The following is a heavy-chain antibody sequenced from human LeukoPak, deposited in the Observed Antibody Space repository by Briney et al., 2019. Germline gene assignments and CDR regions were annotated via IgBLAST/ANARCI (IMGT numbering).Heavy chain of an antibody. CDR3: ARGGSSHYYYYYGMDV. CDR2: ISSSGSTI. Sequence: GGSLRLSCAASGFTFSDYYMSWIRQAPGKGLEWVSYISSSGSTIYYADSMKGRFTISRDNAKNSLYLQMNSLRAEDTAVYYCARGGSSHYYYYYGMDVWGQGTTVTVSS. J-gene: IGHJ6*02. CDR1: GFTFSDYY. D-gene: IGHD3-16*01. V-gene: IGHV3-11*01.